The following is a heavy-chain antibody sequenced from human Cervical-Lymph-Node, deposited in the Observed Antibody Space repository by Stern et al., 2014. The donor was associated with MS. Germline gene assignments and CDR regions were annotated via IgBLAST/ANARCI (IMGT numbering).Heavy chain of an antibody. CDR1: GFTFSSFF. CDR2: IKQDGTEK. CDR3: AREWGDENTPAIAWDYGMDV. J-gene: IGHJ6*02. Sequence: EVQLEESGGGLVQPGGSLRLSCAGSGFTFSSFFMSWVRQAPGKGLEWVANIKQDGTEKNYVDSVKGRFTISRDNAKQALYLQMNSLRVEDTAIYYCAREWGDENTPAIAWDYGMDVWGQGTTVSVSS. D-gene: IGHD2-21*02. V-gene: IGHV3-7*01.